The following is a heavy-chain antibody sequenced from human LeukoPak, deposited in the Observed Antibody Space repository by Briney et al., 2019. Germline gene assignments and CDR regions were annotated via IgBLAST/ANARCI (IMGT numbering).Heavy chain of an antibody. Sequence: GGSLRLSCTASGFTFDDYAMHWVRQAPGKGLEWVSGISWNSDTLGYADSVKGQFTISRDNAKNSLYLQMDSLRAEDTAFYYCAKARGGSYSGIEYWGQGTLVTVSS. D-gene: IGHD1-26*01. CDR2: ISWNSDTL. CDR1: GFTFDDYA. V-gene: IGHV3-9*01. J-gene: IGHJ4*02. CDR3: AKARGGSYSGIEY.